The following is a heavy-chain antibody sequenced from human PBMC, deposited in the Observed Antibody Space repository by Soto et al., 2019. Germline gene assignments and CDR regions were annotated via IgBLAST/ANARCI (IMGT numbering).Heavy chain of an antibody. D-gene: IGHD6-19*01. CDR1: GFTFSSYS. CDR2: ISSSSSYI. J-gene: IGHJ4*02. V-gene: IGHV3-21*01. Sequence: EVQLVESGGGLVKPGGSLRLSCAASGFTFSSYSMNWVRQAPGKGLEWVSSISSSSSYIYYADSVKGRFTISRDNAKNSLYLQMNSLRAEDTAVYYCARGGSGWYEDSKIDYWGQGTLVTVSS. CDR3: ARGGSGWYEDSKIDY.